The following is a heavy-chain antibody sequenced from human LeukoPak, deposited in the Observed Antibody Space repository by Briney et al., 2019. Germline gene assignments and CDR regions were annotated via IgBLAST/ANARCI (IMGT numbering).Heavy chain of an antibody. Sequence: GGSLRLSCAASGFIFSAYGMHWVRQAPGKGLEWVSVIYSGGNTYYADSVKGRFTISRDNSKNTLYLQMNSLRAEDTAVYYCAREGYGDYSFDYWSQGTLVTVSS. J-gene: IGHJ4*02. D-gene: IGHD4-17*01. CDR3: AREGYGDYSFDY. V-gene: IGHV3-66*01. CDR2: IYSGGNT. CDR1: GFIFSAYG.